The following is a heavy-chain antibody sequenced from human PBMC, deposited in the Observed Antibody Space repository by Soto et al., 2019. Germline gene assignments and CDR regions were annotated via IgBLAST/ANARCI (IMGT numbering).Heavy chain of an antibody. CDR2: IYYSGST. D-gene: IGHD6-6*01. CDR1: GGSVSSGSYY. V-gene: IGHV4-61*01. Sequence: SETLSLACTVSGGSVSSGSYYWSWIRQPPGKGLEWIGYIYYSGSTNYNPSLKSRVTISVDTSKNQFPLKLSSVTAADTAVYYCAREYSSSSSFDYWGQGTLVTVPS. J-gene: IGHJ4*02. CDR3: AREYSSSSSFDY.